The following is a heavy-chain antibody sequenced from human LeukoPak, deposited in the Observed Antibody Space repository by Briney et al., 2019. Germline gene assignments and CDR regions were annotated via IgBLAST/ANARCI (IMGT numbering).Heavy chain of an antibody. V-gene: IGHV4-59*08. J-gene: IGHJ4*02. CDR2: IYDSGST. CDR1: GGYIRTYY. Sequence: SETLYLTCTVAGGYIRTYYWSWIRQPPGKGLEWIGYIYDSGSTKYNPSLKSRVTISVDTSKNQFSLKLSSVTAADTAVYYCARHQRIDWNDQAFDYWGQGTLVTVSS. CDR3: ARHQRIDWNDQAFDY. D-gene: IGHD1-1*01.